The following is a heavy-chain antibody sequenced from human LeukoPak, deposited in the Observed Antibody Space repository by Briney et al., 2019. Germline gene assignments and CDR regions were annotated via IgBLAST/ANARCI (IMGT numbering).Heavy chain of an antibody. Sequence: GGSLRLSCAASGFTFSSYGMHWVRQAPGKGLEWVAVIWYDGSNKYYADSVKGRFTISRDNSKNTLYLQMNSLRAEDTAAYYCARHPYGSGSYHAFDIWGQGTMVTVSS. CDR2: IWYDGSNK. D-gene: IGHD3-10*01. CDR3: ARHPYGSGSYHAFDI. CDR1: GFTFSSYG. J-gene: IGHJ3*02. V-gene: IGHV3-33*01.